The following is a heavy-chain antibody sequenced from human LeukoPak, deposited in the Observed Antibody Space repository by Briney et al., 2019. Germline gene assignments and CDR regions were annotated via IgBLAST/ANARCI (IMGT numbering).Heavy chain of an antibody. CDR3: AKTDGGYPDNWFDP. V-gene: IGHV3-23*01. J-gene: IGHJ5*02. Sequence: GGSLRLSCAASGFTFSSYAMSWVRQAPGKGLEWVSAISGSGGSTYYADSVKGRFTISRDNSKDTLYLQMNSLRAEDTAVYYCAKTDGGYPDNWFDPWGQGTLVTVSS. CDR2: ISGSGGST. CDR1: GFTFSSYA. D-gene: IGHD4-17*01.